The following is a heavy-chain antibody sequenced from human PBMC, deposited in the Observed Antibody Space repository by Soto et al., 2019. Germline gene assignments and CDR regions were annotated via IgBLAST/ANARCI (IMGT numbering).Heavy chain of an antibody. V-gene: IGHV3-33*01. CDR1: GFTFSACG. Sequence: GGSLRLSCAASGFTFSACGMHWVRRAPGEGLEWVAIIWYDGSEKYYADSVKGRFTISRDNSKNTLYLQMNRLRAEDMAVYYCATEATKGGMAVWGQGTTVPVSS. CDR3: ATEATKGGMAV. CDR2: IWYDGSEK. J-gene: IGHJ6*02. D-gene: IGHD2-8*01.